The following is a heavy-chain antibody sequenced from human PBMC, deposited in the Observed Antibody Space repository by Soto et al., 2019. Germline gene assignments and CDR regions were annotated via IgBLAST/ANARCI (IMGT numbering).Heavy chain of an antibody. CDR2: ISPYTGDT. CDR1: GYTFTTYG. J-gene: IGHJ3*02. D-gene: IGHD5-12*01. CDR3: ARVVVSASSNAFDI. Sequence: QVQLVQSGAEVKKPGASVKVSCEASGYTFTTYGISWVRQSPGQGLEWMGWISPYTGDTNYAQILQGRVTLTTDTYTSTAYMERRSLSAADTAVYYCARVVVSASSNAFDIWGQGTMVTVSA. V-gene: IGHV1-18*01.